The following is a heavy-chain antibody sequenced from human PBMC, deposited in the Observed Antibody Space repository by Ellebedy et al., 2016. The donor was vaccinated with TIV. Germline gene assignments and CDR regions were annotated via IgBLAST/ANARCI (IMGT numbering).Heavy chain of an antibody. Sequence: GESLKISCTASGFTFGDHAMSWYRQAPGRGLEWVGFIRIKAHGATTEYAASVKGRFTISRDDSKSIAYLQMDSLKTEDTAVYYCTQTFYYRNSGYPYPDYWGQGTLVTVSS. D-gene: IGHD3-22*01. J-gene: IGHJ4*02. CDR3: TQTFYYRNSGYPYPDY. CDR1: GFTFGDHA. V-gene: IGHV3-49*03. CDR2: IRIKAHGATT.